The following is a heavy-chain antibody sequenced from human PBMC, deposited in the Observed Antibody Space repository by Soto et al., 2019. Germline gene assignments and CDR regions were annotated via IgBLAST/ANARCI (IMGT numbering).Heavy chain of an antibody. Sequence: QVQLVQSGAEEKKPGASVKVSCKASGYTFTSYAMHWVRQAPGQRLEWMGWINAGNGNTKYSQKFQGRVTITRDTSASTAYMELSSLRSEDTAVYYCARVDYYDSSGPFGDAFDIWGQGTMVTVSS. D-gene: IGHD3-22*01. CDR2: INAGNGNT. J-gene: IGHJ3*02. V-gene: IGHV1-3*05. CDR3: ARVDYYDSSGPFGDAFDI. CDR1: GYTFTSYA.